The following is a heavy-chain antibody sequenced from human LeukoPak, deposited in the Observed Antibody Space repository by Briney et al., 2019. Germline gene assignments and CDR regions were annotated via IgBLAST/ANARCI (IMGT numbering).Heavy chain of an antibody. V-gene: IGHV3-30*03. Sequence: GRSLRLSCAASGFTFSSYGMHWVRQAPGKGLEWVAVISYDGSNKYYADSVKGRFTISRDNSKNTLYLQMNSLRAEDTAVYYCASDTYWGQGTLVTVSS. CDR3: ASDTY. J-gene: IGHJ4*02. CDR2: ISYDGSNK. CDR1: GFTFSSYG.